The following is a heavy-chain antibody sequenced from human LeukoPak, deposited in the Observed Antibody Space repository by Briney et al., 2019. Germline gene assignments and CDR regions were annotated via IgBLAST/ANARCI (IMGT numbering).Heavy chain of an antibody. Sequence: GGSLRLPCAASGFTFDDYAMHWVRQAPGKGLERVSGISWNSGSIGYADSVKGRFTISRDNAKNSLYLQMNSLRAEDTALYYCAKDIVSVVVPAASFDYWGQGTLVTVSS. J-gene: IGHJ4*02. V-gene: IGHV3-9*01. CDR3: AKDIVSVVVPAASFDY. D-gene: IGHD2-2*01. CDR2: ISWNSGSI. CDR1: GFTFDDYA.